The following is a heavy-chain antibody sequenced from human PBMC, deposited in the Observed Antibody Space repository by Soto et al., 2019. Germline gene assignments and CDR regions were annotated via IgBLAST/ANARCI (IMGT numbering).Heavy chain of an antibody. CDR1: GSTFSSYG. CDR3: ARDESAGSSIKY. CDR2: ISNSGNYI. J-gene: IGHJ4*02. Sequence: EVQVVESGGGLVKPGGSLRLSCTASGSTFSSYGMNWVRQAPGKGLEWVSCISNSGNYIYYADSVQGRFTISRDNAKNSLYLQMNSLRAEDTAVYFCARDESAGSSIKYWGQGTLVTVSS. D-gene: IGHD2-2*01. V-gene: IGHV3-21*01.